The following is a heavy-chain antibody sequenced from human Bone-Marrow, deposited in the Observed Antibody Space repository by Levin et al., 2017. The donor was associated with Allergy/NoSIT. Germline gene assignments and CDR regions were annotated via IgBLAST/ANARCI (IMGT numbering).Heavy chain of an antibody. CDR2: IYYSGST. CDR1: GGSISSSSYY. CDR3: ARDHYGSGSYYNDWFDP. V-gene: IGHV4-39*02. D-gene: IGHD3-10*01. J-gene: IGHJ5*02. Sequence: GSLRLSCTVSGGSISSSSYYWGWIRQPPGKGLEWIGSIYYSGSTYYNPSLKSRVTISVDTSKNQFSLKLSSVTAADTAVYYCARDHYGSGSYYNDWFDPWGQGTLVTVSS.